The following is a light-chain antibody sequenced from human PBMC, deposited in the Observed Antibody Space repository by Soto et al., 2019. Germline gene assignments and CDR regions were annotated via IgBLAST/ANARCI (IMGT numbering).Light chain of an antibody. CDR1: QSVTSSY. J-gene: IGKJ2*01. V-gene: IGKV3-20*01. CDR3: QQYGSSPYT. CDR2: GAS. Sequence: IVLTQSPATLSVSPGERATLSCRASQSVTSSYLAWYQHKRGQAPRLLIYGASSRATGIPDRFSGSGSGPDFTLTISRLEPEDFAVYYCQQYGSSPYTFGQGTKLEIK.